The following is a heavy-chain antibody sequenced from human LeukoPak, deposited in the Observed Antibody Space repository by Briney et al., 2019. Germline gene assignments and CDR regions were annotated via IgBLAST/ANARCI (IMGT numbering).Heavy chain of an antibody. CDR1: GFTFSLYA. V-gene: IGHV3-21*05. Sequence: RGSLRLSCAASGFTFSLYAMNWVRQAPGKGLEWVSYINDESSDIHYAGSVRGRFTISRDDARQTLYLQLSSLRVEDTAVYYCARDTFQPGLIDSWGQGTLVTVSS. J-gene: IGHJ4*02. CDR3: ARDTFQPGLIDS. CDR2: INDESSDI. D-gene: IGHD2-2*01.